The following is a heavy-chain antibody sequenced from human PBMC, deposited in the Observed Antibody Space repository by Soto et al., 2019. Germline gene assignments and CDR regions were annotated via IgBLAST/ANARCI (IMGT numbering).Heavy chain of an antibody. V-gene: IGHV3-33*05. CDR3: SKGGGQCLVTSDFNY. CDR2: VSHDGRNT. D-gene: IGHD6-19*01. J-gene: IGHJ4*02. CDR1: GFTFSDYA. Sequence: VQLVESGGGVVQPGRSLRLSCAASGFTFSDYAMHWVRQAPGKGLEWVAVVSHDGRNTHYADSVKGRFTISRDSSKNTVSLEMTSMSAEDTDVYYCSKGGGQCLVTSDFNYWGQGALVTVSS.